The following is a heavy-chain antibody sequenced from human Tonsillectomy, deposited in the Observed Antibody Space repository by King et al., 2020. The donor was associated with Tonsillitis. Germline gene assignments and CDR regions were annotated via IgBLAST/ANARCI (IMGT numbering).Heavy chain of an antibody. CDR3: AKDVSYDFWRGYFSDSYYYGMDV. CDR2: ISYDGSKK. V-gene: IGHV3-30*18. CDR1: GFSFSNCG. Sequence: VQLVESGGGVVQPGRSLRLSCAASGFSFSNCGMHWVRQAPGKGLEWVTVISYDGSKKYYADSVKGRFTISRDNSENTLYLQMNSLGAEDTAVYYCAKDVSYDFWRGYFSDSYYYGMDVWGQGTPVTVSS. D-gene: IGHD3-3*01. J-gene: IGHJ6*02.